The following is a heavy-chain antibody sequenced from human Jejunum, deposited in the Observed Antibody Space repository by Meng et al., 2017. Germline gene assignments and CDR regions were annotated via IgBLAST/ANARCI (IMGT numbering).Heavy chain of an antibody. D-gene: IGHD3-10*01. V-gene: IGHV3-23*01. CDR3: AKDRRETSGLGAFDI. Sequence: GGSLRLSCAASGFTFSSYAMSWVRQAPGKGLEWVSAISGSGSSTYYADSVKGRFAISRDNSKNTLYLQMKSLRAEDTAVYYCAKDRRETSGLGAFDIWGQGTMVTVSS. J-gene: IGHJ3*02. CDR1: GFTFSSYA. CDR2: ISGSGSST.